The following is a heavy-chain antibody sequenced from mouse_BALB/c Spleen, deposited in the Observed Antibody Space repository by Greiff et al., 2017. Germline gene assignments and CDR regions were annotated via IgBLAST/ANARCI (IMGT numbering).Heavy chain of an antibody. CDR2: ISSGGST. D-gene: IGHD1-2*01. CDR3: ARGGLRLHYYAMDY. V-gene: IGHV5-6-5*01. CDR1: GFTFSSYA. J-gene: IGHJ4*01. Sequence: EVHLVESGGGLVKPGGSLKLSCAASGFTFSSYAMSWVRQTPEKRLEWVASISSGGSTYYPDSVKGRFTISRDNARNILYLQMSSLRSEDTAMYYCARGGLRLHYYAMDYWGQGTSVTVSS.